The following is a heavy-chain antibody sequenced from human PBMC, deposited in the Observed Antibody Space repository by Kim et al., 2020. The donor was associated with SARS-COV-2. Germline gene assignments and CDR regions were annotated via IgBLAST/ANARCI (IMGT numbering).Heavy chain of an antibody. D-gene: IGHD2-21*02. CDR1: GGTFSSYA. V-gene: IGHV1-69*06. CDR3: ARDCGDGGDCSYWYYGMDV. Sequence: SVKVSCKASGGTFSSYAISWVRQAPGQGLEWMGGIIPIFGTANYAQKFQGRVTITADKSTSTAYMELSSLRSEDTAVYYCARDCGDGGDCSYWYYGMDVWGQGTTVTVSS. J-gene: IGHJ6*02. CDR2: IIPIFGTA.